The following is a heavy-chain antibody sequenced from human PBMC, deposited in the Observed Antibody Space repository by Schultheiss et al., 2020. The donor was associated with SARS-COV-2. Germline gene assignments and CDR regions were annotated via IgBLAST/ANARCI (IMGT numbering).Heavy chain of an antibody. CDR2: IYYSGST. D-gene: IGHD3-10*01. CDR3: ARHTMVRAVITPIDY. J-gene: IGHJ4*02. Sequence: SQTLSLTCTVSGGSISSGGYYWSWIRQHPGKGLEWIGYIYYSGSTYYNPSLKSRVTISVDTSKNQFSLRLTSVTAADTALYYCARHTMVRAVITPIDYWGQGTLVTVSS. V-gene: IGHV4-31*03. CDR1: GGSISSGGYY.